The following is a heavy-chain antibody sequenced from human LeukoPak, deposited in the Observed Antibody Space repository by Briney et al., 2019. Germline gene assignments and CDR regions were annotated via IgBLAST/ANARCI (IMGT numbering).Heavy chain of an antibody. D-gene: IGHD3-10*02. CDR3: ARALVLLCCGDWFDP. Sequence: SETLSLTCAVSGGSISSGGYSWSWIRQPPGKGLEWIGYIYYSGSTYYNPSLKSRVTISVDTSKNQFSLKLSSVTAADTAVYYCARALVLLCCGDWFDPWGQGTLVTVSS. J-gene: IGHJ5*02. CDR2: IYYSGST. V-gene: IGHV4-30-4*01. CDR1: GGSISSGGYS.